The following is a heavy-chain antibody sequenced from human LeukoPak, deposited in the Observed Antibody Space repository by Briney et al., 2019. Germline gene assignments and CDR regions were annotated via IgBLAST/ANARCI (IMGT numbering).Heavy chain of an antibody. V-gene: IGHV1-18*01. D-gene: IGHD5-18*01. J-gene: IGHJ6*02. Sequence: ASVKVSCKASGYTFTSYGISWVRQAPGQGLEWMGWISAYNGNTNYAQRLQGRVTMTTDTSTSTAYMELRSLRSDDTAVYYCARRGGYNYAHYYYGMDVWGQGTTVTVSS. CDR3: ARRGGYNYAHYYYGMDV. CDR1: GYTFTSYG. CDR2: ISAYNGNT.